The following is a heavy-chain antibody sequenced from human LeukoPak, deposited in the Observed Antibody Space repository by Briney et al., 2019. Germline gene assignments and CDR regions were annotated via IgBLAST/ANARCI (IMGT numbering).Heavy chain of an antibody. D-gene: IGHD7-27*01. CDR2: TNGSGSFK. CDR3: AREIWVYLYFDP. Sequence: GGSLRLSCAATGFTFTNYAMNWVRQAPGQGLEWVSSTNGSGSFKFYEESFKGRFTISRDNANNSLYLQMNDLRAEDTAVYYCAREIWVYLYFDPGGRGTLATVSA. V-gene: IGHV3-21*01. CDR1: GFTFTNYA. J-gene: IGHJ2*01.